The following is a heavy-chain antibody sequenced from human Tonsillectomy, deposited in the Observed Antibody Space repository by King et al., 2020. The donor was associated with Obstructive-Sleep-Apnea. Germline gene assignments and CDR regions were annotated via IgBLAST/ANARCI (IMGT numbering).Heavy chain of an antibody. CDR3: ARDQWLADYFDY. Sequence: VQLVESGGGLVQPGGSLRLSCAASGVTFSSYWMHWVRQAPGKGLVWVSRINSDVSSTRYADSVEGRFTISRDNAKNTLYLQMNSLRAEDTAVYYCARDQWLADYFDYWGQGTLVTVSS. D-gene: IGHD6-19*01. V-gene: IGHV3-74*01. CDR2: INSDVSST. J-gene: IGHJ4*02. CDR1: GVTFSSYW.